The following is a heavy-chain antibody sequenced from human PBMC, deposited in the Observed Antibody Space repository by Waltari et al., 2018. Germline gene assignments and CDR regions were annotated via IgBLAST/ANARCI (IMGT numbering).Heavy chain of an antibody. CDR2: IRYDGSNK. Sequence: QVQLVESGVGVVQPGGSLRLSCAASGFTFSRYVMHWVRQAPGKVREWVAFIRYDGSNKYYADSVKGRFTISRDNSKNTLYLQMNSLRAEDTAVYYCAATAYSSSSRGYYYYYMDVWGKGTTVTVSS. CDR3: AATAYSSSSRGYYYYYMDV. D-gene: IGHD6-6*01. J-gene: IGHJ6*03. V-gene: IGHV3-30*02. CDR1: GFTFSRYV.